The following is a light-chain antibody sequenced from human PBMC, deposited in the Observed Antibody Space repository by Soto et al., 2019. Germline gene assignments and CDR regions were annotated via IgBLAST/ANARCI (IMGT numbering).Light chain of an antibody. CDR3: QRSYTAPLT. CDR2: AAS. CDR1: QGIKNY. V-gene: IGKV1-27*01. Sequence: DRKMAESPSSLSASVGDRVTFTCQASQGIKNYLAWYQQKPGETPKLLIYAASTLESGIPPRFSGSGSGTDFTLTITDLEPEDVATYYYQRSYTAPLTFAGGTKVDIK. J-gene: IGKJ4*01.